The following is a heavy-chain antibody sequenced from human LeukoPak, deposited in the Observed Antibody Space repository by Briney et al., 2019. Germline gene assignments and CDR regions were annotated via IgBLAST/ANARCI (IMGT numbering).Heavy chain of an antibody. CDR1: GFTFTSYW. CDR3: ATSKDTAGGPY. V-gene: IGHV3-7*01. Sequence: PGGSLRLSCAASGFTFTSYWMTWVRQAPGKGLEWLANIRQDGGATYYGGSVKGRFTISRDNAKNSLFLQMNSLRAEDTAVYYCATSKDTAGGPYWGQGTLVTASS. D-gene: IGHD5-18*01. J-gene: IGHJ4*02. CDR2: IRQDGGAT.